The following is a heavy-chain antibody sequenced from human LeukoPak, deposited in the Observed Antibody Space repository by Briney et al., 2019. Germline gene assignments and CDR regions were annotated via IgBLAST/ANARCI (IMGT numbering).Heavy chain of an antibody. V-gene: IGHV4-59*13. CDR2: IYYSGST. D-gene: IGHD5-12*01. J-gene: IGHJ4*02. CDR1: GGSISSYY. Sequence: SGTLSLTCTVSGGSISSYYWSGIRQPPGKGREGIGYIYYSGSTNYNPSLKSRVTISVDTSKNQFSLKLSSVTAADTAVYYCARAPGGYVLYYFDYWGQGTLVTVSS. CDR3: ARAPGGYVLYYFDY.